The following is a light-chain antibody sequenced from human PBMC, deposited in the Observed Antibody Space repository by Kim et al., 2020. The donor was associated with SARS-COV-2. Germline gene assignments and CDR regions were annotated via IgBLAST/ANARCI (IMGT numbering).Light chain of an antibody. CDR2: GKN. J-gene: IGLJ2*01. CDR1: TLRSFF. Sequence: SSELTQDPAVSVALEQTVNITCQGDTLRSFFATWYQQKPGQAPILVIYGKNNRPSGIPDRFSGSNSGDTASLTITGAQAEDEADYYCDSRDSSGYHLFGGGTQLTVL. CDR3: DSRDSSGYHL. V-gene: IGLV3-19*01.